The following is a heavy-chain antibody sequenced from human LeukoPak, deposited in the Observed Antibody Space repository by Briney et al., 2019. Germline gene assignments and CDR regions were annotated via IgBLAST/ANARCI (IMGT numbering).Heavy chain of an antibody. V-gene: IGHV4-59*01. J-gene: IGHJ3*02. D-gene: IGHD2-21*01. CDR3: ARGAVVIALSFDI. Sequence: SETLSLTCTVSGGSISSYYWSWIRQPPGKGLEWIGYIYYSGSTNYNPSLKSRVTISVDTSKNQFSLKLSSVTAADTAVYYCARGAVVIALSFDIWGQGTMVTVSS. CDR2: IYYSGST. CDR1: GGSISSYY.